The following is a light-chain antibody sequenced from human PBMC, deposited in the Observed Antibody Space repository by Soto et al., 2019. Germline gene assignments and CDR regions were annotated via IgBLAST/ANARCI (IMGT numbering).Light chain of an antibody. J-gene: IGKJ4*01. CDR1: QSVSSN. Sequence: EIVMTQSPATLSVSPGERATLSCRASQSVSSNLAWYQQKPGQAPRLLIYGASTTATGIPARFSGSGSGTEFTLTISSLQSEDFAVYYCQQYNNWPPLTFGGGTTVEIK. V-gene: IGKV3-15*01. CDR2: GAS. CDR3: QQYNNWPPLT.